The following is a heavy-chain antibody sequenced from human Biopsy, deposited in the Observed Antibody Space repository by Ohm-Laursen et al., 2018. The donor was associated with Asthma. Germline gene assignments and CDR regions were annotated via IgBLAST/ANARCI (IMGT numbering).Heavy chain of an antibody. Sequence: SLRLSCAAPGFSFNSYGMHWVRQAPGQGLEWVAVMSFDGRQTYYADSVKGRFTISRDNSKNTLYLQMNSLRAEDTAVYYCAKERYYDFWSGYTIWGQGKMVTVSS. CDR2: MSFDGRQT. V-gene: IGHV3-30*18. CDR1: GFSFNSYG. D-gene: IGHD3-3*01. J-gene: IGHJ3*02. CDR3: AKERYYDFWSGYTI.